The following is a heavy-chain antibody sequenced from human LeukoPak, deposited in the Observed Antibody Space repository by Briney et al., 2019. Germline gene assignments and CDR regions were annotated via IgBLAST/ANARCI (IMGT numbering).Heavy chain of an antibody. CDR3: AREYDYYDSSGYLQYFQH. CDR1: GLTVSSYG. Sequence: GGSLRLSCAASGLTVSSYGMHWVRQAPGKGLEWVAVIWYDGSNKYYADSVKGRFTISRDNPKNTLYLQMNSLRAEDTAVYYCAREYDYYDSSGYLQYFQHWGQGTLVTVSS. CDR2: IWYDGSNK. V-gene: IGHV3-33*01. J-gene: IGHJ1*01. D-gene: IGHD3-22*01.